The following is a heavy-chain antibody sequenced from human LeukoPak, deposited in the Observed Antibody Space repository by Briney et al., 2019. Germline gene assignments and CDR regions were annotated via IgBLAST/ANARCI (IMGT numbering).Heavy chain of an antibody. D-gene: IGHD6-19*01. CDR3: AKDSGYSSGWVNSYYGMDV. CDR2: ISGDGGNT. CDR1: GFTFDGYA. V-gene: IGHV3-43*02. J-gene: IGHJ6*02. Sequence: GGSLRLSCAASGFTFDGYAMHWVRQAPGKGLEWVSVISGDGGNTYYADSVKGRFTISRDNSRESLYLRMNSLRVDDTAFYYCAKDSGYSSGWVNSYYGMDVWGQGTAVTGSS.